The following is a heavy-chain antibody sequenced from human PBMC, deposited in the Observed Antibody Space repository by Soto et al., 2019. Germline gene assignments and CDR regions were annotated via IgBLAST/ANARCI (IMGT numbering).Heavy chain of an antibody. D-gene: IGHD6-19*01. CDR3: ATPGYMSGWHGVI. Sequence: QVQLVQSGAEVKMPGSSVKVSCKASGGAFSSYAISWVRQAPGQGLEWMGGIIPIFGSPNYAQTFQGRVTITAAKSTSTAYMELRSLRSEDTAMYYCATPGYMSGWHGVIWGQGTMVTVSS. CDR2: IIPIFGSP. V-gene: IGHV1-69*14. CDR1: GGAFSSYA. J-gene: IGHJ3*02.